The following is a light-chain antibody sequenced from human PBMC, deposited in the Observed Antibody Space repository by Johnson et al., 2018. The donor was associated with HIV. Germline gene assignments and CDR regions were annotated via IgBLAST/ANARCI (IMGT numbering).Light chain of an antibody. V-gene: IGLV1-51*02. CDR2: ENN. J-gene: IGLJ1*01. CDR3: GTWDNSRISGLYF. Sequence: QSVLTQPPSVSAAPGQKVTISCSGSSSNIGDNYVSWYQQLPGTAPKLLIYENNKRPSGIPDRFSGSKSGPSATLGITGLQTGDEADYYCGTWDNSRISGLYFFGTGTEVTVL. CDR1: SSNIGDNY.